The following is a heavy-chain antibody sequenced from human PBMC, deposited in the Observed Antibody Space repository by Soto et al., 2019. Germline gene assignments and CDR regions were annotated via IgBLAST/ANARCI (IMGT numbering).Heavy chain of an antibody. CDR3: ARDRFLEWLLEGLVY. V-gene: IGHV3-48*03. Sequence: EVQLVESGGGLVQPGGSLRLSCAASGFTFSSYEMNWVRQAPGKGLEWVSYISSSGSTIYYADSVKGRFTISRDNAKNSLYLQMNSLRAEDTAVYYCARDRFLEWLLEGLVYWGQGTLVTVSS. CDR2: ISSSGSTI. J-gene: IGHJ4*02. CDR1: GFTFSSYE. D-gene: IGHD3-3*01.